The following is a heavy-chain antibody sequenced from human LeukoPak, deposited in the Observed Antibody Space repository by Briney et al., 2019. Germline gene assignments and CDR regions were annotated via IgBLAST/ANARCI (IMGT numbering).Heavy chain of an antibody. CDR2: ISWNSGSI. CDR3: AKVGEFGELTGDTPVYFDY. V-gene: IGHV3-9*01. Sequence: GRSLRLSCAASGFTFDDYAMHWVRQAPGKGLEWVSGISWNSGSIGYADSVKGRFTISRDNAKNSLYLQMNSLRAEDTALYYCAKVGEFGELTGDTPVYFDYWGQGTLVTVSS. J-gene: IGHJ4*02. D-gene: IGHD3-10*01. CDR1: GFTFDDYA.